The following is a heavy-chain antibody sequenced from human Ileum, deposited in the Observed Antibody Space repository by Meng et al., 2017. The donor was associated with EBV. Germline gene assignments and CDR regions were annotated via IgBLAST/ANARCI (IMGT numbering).Heavy chain of an antibody. J-gene: IGHJ4*02. Sequence: VRLQVSGPGLVNPSGTLFPACAVSGGSMGSTNWGSWVRQPPGKGLELIGEIYHSGSTNYNPSLKSRVSISVDKSKNQFSLKLSSVTAADTAVYYCARADKVRFDYWGQGTLVTVSS. CDR2: IYHSGST. V-gene: IGHV4-4*02. CDR1: GGSMGSTNW. CDR3: ARADKVRFDY.